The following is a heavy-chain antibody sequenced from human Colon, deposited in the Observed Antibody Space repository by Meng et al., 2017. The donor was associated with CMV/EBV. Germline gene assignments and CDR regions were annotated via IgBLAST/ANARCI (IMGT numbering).Heavy chain of an antibody. J-gene: IGHJ6*02. CDR3: ARDTYYAIFGVVINQNYYYYGMDV. V-gene: IGHV1-18*01. CDR2: ISAYNGNT. Sequence: ASVKVSCKASGYTFTSYGIIWVRQAPGQGLEWMGWISAYNGNTNYAQKLQGRVTMTTDTSTSTAYMELRSLRSDDTAVYYCARDTYYAIFGVVINQNYYYYGMDVWGQGTTVTVSS. D-gene: IGHD3-3*01. CDR1: GYTFTSYG.